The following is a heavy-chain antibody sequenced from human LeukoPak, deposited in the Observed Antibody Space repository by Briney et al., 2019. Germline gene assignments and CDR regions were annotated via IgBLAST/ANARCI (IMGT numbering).Heavy chain of an antibody. CDR2: INHSGST. CDR1: GGSFSGYY. J-gene: IGHJ5*02. V-gene: IGHV4-34*01. CDR3: AREVKVPNWFDP. Sequence: PSETLSLTCAVCGGSFSGYYWSWIRQPPGKGLEWIGEINHSGSTNYNPSLKSRVTISVDTSKNQFSLKLSSVTAADTAVYYCAREVKVPNWFDPWGQGTLVTVSS. D-gene: IGHD2/OR15-2a*01.